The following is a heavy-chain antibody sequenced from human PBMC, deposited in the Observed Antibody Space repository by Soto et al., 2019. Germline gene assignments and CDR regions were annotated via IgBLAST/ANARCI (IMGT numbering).Heavy chain of an antibody. J-gene: IGHJ1*01. D-gene: IGHD2-21*02. CDR1: GGSISSSYYY. CDR2: IYYSGST. Sequence: QLQLQESGPGLVKPSETLSLTCTVSGGSISSSYYYWGWIRQPPGKGLEWIGGIYYSGSTYYNPSLKSRVTISVDTSKNHFSLRLRSVTAADTAVYYCADGLHCGGDCPISEYFHHWGQGTLVTVSS. CDR3: ADGLHCGGDCPISEYFHH. V-gene: IGHV4-39*02.